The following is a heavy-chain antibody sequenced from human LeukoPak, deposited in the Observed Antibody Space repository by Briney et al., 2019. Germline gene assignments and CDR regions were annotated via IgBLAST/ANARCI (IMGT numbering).Heavy chain of an antibody. CDR3: AKSNGYGLIDI. CDR1: SGSISTSNY. CDR2: IFYSGST. J-gene: IGHJ3*02. V-gene: IGHV4-39*07. Sequence: SETLSLTCTVSSGSISTSNYWCCVRQPPGKALEWIGNIFYSGSTYYSPSLKSRVTISLDTSRNQFSLKLNSVTAADTAVYYCAKSNGYGLIDIWGQGTMVTVSS. D-gene: IGHD3-22*01.